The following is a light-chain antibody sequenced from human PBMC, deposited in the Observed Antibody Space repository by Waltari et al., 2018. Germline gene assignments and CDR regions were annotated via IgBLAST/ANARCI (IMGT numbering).Light chain of an antibody. CDR3: QQYNNWPLT. Sequence: EIVMTQSPATLSVSPGERATLSCRASQSVGSNLAWYQQKPGQAPRLLIYGASTRATGFPARFSRSGSGTEFTLTISSLQSEDFAVYYCQQYNNWPLTFGGGTKVEIK. CDR1: QSVGSN. V-gene: IGKV3-15*01. CDR2: GAS. J-gene: IGKJ4*01.